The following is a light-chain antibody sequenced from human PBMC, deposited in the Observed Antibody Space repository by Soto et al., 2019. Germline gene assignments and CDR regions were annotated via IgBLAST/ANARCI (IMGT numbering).Light chain of an antibody. Sequence: IVLTQSPGTLSLSPGERTTLSCRASQSVFSSLAWYQHKPGQAPRLLIYGAATRATGIPARFSGSGSGTEFTLTISSLQSDDIAVYYCQQYHNWPAFGQGTKVEIK. CDR2: GAA. V-gene: IGKV3-15*01. J-gene: IGKJ1*01. CDR1: QSVFSS. CDR3: QQYHNWPA.